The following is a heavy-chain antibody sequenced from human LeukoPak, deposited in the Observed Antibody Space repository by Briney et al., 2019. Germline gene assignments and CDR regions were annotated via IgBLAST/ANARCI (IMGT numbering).Heavy chain of an antibody. CDR2: INTNTGNP. D-gene: IGHD4-23*01. V-gene: IGHV7-4-1*02. J-gene: IGHJ5*02. Sequence: INTNTGNPTYAQGFTGRFVFSLDTSVSTAYLQISSLKAEDTAVYYCARENGGNSNWFDPWGQGTLVTVSS. CDR3: ARENGGNSNWFDP.